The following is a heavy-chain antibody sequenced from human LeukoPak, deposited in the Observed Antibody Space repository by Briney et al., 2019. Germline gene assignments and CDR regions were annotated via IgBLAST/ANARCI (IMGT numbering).Heavy chain of an antibody. CDR1: GFTFSSYA. CDR2: ISGSSGST. J-gene: IGHJ4*02. D-gene: IGHD3-3*01. Sequence: GGTLRLSCAASGFTFSSYAMSWVRQAPGKGLEWVSTISGSSGSTYYADSMKGRFTISRDNSKNTLYLQMNSLRAEDTAVYYCAKDRLDYDFWSGYYYSWGQGTLVTVSS. CDR3: AKDRLDYDFWSGYYYS. V-gene: IGHV3-23*01.